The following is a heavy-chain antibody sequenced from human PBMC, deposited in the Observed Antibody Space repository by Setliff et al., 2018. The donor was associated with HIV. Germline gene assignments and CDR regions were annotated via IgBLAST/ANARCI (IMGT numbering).Heavy chain of an antibody. Sequence: PGESLKISCKGSGYTFTSYWIGWVRQMPGKGLEWMGIIYPGDSDTRYSPSFQGQVTISADKSINTAFLQWSSLKASDTAMFYCARSDSANWYVGYWGQVTLVTVSS. J-gene: IGHJ4*02. D-gene: IGHD1-1*01. CDR3: ARSDSANWYVGY. V-gene: IGHV5-51*01. CDR2: IYPGDSDT. CDR1: GYTFTSYW.